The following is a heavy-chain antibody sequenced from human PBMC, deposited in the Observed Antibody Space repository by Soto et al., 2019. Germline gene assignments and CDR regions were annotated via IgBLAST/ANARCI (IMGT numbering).Heavy chain of an antibody. Sequence: QVQLVQSGAEVKKPGASVKVFSKAFGYTFNAFYMHWVRQAPGQGLEWMGVINPSGDGTSYAQKFQGRVTMTMDTSTSTVYMELSSLRSEDTAVYYCARVALGYDYADVWGQGTTVTVSS. V-gene: IGHV1-46*02. J-gene: IGHJ6*02. CDR2: INPSGDGT. D-gene: IGHD4-17*01. CDR3: ARVALGYDYADV. CDR1: GYTFNAFY.